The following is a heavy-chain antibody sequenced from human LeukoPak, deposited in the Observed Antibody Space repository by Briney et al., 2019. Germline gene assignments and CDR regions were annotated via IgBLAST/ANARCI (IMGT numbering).Heavy chain of an antibody. CDR2: IRYDGSNK. V-gene: IGHV3-30*02. Sequence: GGSLRLSCAASGFIFSSYGMHWVRQAPGKGLEWVAFIRYDGSNKYYADSVKGRFTISRDNSKNTLYLQMNSLRTEDTAVYFCAKDRSRQQMWGTIKKWFDPWGQGTLVTVSS. CDR1: GFIFSSYG. CDR3: AKDRSRQQMWGTIKKWFDP. D-gene: IGHD5-24*01. J-gene: IGHJ5*02.